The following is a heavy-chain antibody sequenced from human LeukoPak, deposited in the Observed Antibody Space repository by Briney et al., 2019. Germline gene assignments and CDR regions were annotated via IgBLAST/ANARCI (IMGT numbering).Heavy chain of an antibody. D-gene: IGHD7-27*01. CDR2: IYYSGTT. CDR1: GGSISSGVYY. CDR3: ARGANWGSPDY. V-gene: IGHV4-39*07. Sequence: PLETLSLTCTVSGGSISSGVYYWAWIRQPPGKGLEWIGSIYYSGTTSYNPSLKSRVTISLDTSKNQFSLKVSSVTAADTAVYYCARGANWGSPDYWGQGTLVTVSS. J-gene: IGHJ4*02.